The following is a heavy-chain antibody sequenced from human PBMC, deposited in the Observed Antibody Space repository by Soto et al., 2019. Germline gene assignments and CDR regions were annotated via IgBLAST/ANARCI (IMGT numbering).Heavy chain of an antibody. CDR3: AASIFYYGMDV. CDR1: GYTFTNYW. Sequence: LKISCKGSGYTFTNYWIGWVRQMPGKGLEWMGIIYPGDSDTKYNPSFQGQVTISADKSITTTYLQWSSLKASDTAIYYCAASIFYYGMDVWGQGTTVTVSS. J-gene: IGHJ6*02. CDR2: IYPGDSDT. V-gene: IGHV5-51*01.